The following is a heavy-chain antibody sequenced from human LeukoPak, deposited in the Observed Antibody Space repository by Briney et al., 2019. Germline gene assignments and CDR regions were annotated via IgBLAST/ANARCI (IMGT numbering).Heavy chain of an antibody. CDR1: GYTFTSYD. CDR2: MNPNSGNT. V-gene: IGHV1-8*01. D-gene: IGHD6-13*01. CDR3: ASGSSSPDY. Sequence: GASVKVSCKASGYTFTSYDINWVRQATGQGLEWMGWMNPNSGNTNYAQKLQGRVTMTTDTSTSTAYMELRSLRSDDTAVYYCASGSSSPDYWGQGTLVTVSS. J-gene: IGHJ4*02.